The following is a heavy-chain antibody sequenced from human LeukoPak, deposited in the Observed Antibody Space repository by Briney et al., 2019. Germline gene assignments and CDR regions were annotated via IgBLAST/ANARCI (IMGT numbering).Heavy chain of an antibody. CDR1: GGSISSYY. CDR2: IYYSGST. J-gene: IGHJ3*02. Sequence: SETLSLTCTVSGGSISSYYWSWIRQPPGKGLEWIGYIYYSGSTYYNPSLKSRVTISVDTSKNQFSLKLSSVTAADTAVYYCAEAPFTGYGDYAASDAFDIWGQGTMVTVSS. D-gene: IGHD4-17*01. CDR3: AEAPFTGYGDYAASDAFDI. V-gene: IGHV4-59*04.